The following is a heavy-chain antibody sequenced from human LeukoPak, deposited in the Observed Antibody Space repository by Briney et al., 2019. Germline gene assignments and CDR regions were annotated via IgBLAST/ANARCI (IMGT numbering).Heavy chain of an antibody. Sequence: SGGSLRLSCAASGFTFSSYWMHWVRQAPGKGLVWVSRINGDGSSTNYADSVKGRFTISRDNAKNTLYLQMNSLRGEDTAVYYCSRDPHLSIVGAPPFDYWGQGTLVTVSS. V-gene: IGHV3-74*01. CDR1: GFTFSSYW. CDR2: INGDGSST. J-gene: IGHJ4*02. D-gene: IGHD1-26*01. CDR3: SRDPHLSIVGAPPFDY.